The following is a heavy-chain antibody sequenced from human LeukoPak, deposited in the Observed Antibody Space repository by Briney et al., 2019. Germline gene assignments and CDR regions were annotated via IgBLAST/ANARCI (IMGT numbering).Heavy chain of an antibody. Sequence: GGSLRLSCAASGFTFSDYYMSWIRQAPGKGLEWVSYISSSGSTIYYADSVKGRFTISRDNAKNSLYLQMNSLRAEDTAVYYCASNRSLQLIDIWGQGTMVTVSS. CDR2: ISSSGSTI. D-gene: IGHD5-24*01. CDR1: GFTFSDYY. V-gene: IGHV3-11*01. CDR3: ASNRSLQLIDI. J-gene: IGHJ3*02.